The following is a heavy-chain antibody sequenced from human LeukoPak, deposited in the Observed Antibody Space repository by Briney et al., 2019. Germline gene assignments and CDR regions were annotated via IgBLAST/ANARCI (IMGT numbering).Heavy chain of an antibody. Sequence: SETLSLTCTVSGGSISSDYFYWSWIRQHPGKGLEWIGYIYYSGSTYYNPSLKSRVSISVDTSKNQFSLKLSSVTAADTAVYYCARYSSGYYYYYGMDVWGQGTTVTVSS. V-gene: IGHV4-31*03. D-gene: IGHD6-25*01. J-gene: IGHJ6*02. CDR3: ARYSSGYYYYYGMDV. CDR1: GGSISSDYFY. CDR2: IYYSGST.